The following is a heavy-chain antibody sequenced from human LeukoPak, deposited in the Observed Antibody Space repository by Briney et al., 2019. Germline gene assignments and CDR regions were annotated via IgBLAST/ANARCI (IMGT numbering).Heavy chain of an antibody. CDR2: IYSGGST. CDR1: GFTVSSNY. CDR3: ARDIYPGTGY. V-gene: IGHV3-66*01. J-gene: IGHJ4*02. D-gene: IGHD6-13*01. Sequence: GGSLRLSCAASGFTVSSNYMSWVRQAPGKGLEWVSVIYSGGSTYYADSVKGRFTISRDNSKKTLYLQMNSLRAEDTAVYYCARDIYPGTGYWGQGTLITVSS.